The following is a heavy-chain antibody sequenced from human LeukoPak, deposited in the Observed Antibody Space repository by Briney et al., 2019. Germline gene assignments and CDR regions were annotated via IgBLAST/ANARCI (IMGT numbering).Heavy chain of an antibody. J-gene: IGHJ4*02. D-gene: IGHD2-2*01. CDR2: IYHSGST. V-gene: IGHV4-38-2*01. CDR1: GYSISSGYY. CDR3: ARHSPQLQYFDY. Sequence: SETLSLTCAVSGYSISSGYYWGWIRQPPGKGLEWIGSIYHSGSTYYNPSLKSRVTISVDTSKNHFSLKLSSVTAADTAVYYCARHSPQLQYFDYWGQGTLVTVSS.